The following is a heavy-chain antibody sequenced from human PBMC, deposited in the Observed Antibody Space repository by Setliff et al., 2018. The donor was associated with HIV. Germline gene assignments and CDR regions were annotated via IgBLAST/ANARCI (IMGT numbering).Heavy chain of an antibody. V-gene: IGHV4-39*07. Sequence: SETLSLTCTVSGGSIIINDYYWGWIRQSPGKGLEWIGSIVYSGTTYYNVSLESRVTISVDTSKNQFSLKLSSVTAADTAVYYCARGEILHWSDYWGQGTLVTVSS. D-gene: IGHD2-21*02. CDR2: IVYSGTT. CDR1: GGSIIINDYY. CDR3: ARGEILHWSDY. J-gene: IGHJ4*02.